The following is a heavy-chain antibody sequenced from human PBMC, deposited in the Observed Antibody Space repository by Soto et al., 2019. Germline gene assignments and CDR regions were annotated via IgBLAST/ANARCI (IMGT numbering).Heavy chain of an antibody. CDR1: GGSFSGYY. J-gene: IGHJ6*03. CDR2: INHSGST. CDR3: ARGRECSSTSCQTYYYYYYMDV. V-gene: IGHV4-34*01. D-gene: IGHD2-2*01. Sequence: SETLSLTCAVYGGSFSGYYWSWIRQPPGKGLEWIGEINHSGSTNYNPSLKSRVTISVDTSKNQFSLKLSSVTAADTAVYYCARGRECSSTSCQTYYYYYYMDVWGKGTTVTVSS.